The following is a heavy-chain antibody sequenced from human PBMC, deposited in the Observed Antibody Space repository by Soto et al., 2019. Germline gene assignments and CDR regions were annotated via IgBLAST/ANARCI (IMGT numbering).Heavy chain of an antibody. CDR3: ARSSYYDFWSGYYYYYFDY. CDR2: IYYSGST. V-gene: IGHV4-59*01. Sequence: PSETLSLTCTLSGGSISSYYWSWIRQPPGKGLEWIGYIYYSGSTNYNPSLKSRVTISVDTSKNQFSLKLSSVTAADTAVYYCARSSYYDFWSGYYYYYFDYWGQGTLVTVSS. J-gene: IGHJ4*02. D-gene: IGHD3-3*01. CDR1: GGSISSYY.